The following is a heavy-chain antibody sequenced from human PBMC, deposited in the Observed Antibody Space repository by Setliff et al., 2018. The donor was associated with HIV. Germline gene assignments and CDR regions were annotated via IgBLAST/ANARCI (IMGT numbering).Heavy chain of an antibody. V-gene: IGHV3-74*01. Sequence: GGSLRLSCAASGFTFSGSWMHWVRQAPGEGLVWISRINSDGRSTIYADSVKGRFTISRDNAKNSLYLQMNSLRAEDTALYYCAASTGSTVDWGQGTLVTVSS. CDR1: GFTFSGSW. D-gene: IGHD3-9*01. CDR2: INSDGRST. CDR3: AASTGSTVD. J-gene: IGHJ4*02.